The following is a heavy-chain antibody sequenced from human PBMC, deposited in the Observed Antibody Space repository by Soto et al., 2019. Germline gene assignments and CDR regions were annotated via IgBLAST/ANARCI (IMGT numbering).Heavy chain of an antibody. CDR1: GFTFSSYS. CDR2: ISSSSSYI. V-gene: IGHV3-21*01. Sequence: TGGSLRLSCAASGFTFSSYSMNWVRQAPGKGLEWVSSISSSSSYIYYADSVKGRFTIPRDNAKNSLYLQMNSLRAEDTAVYYCARSIISPRGLVVDSWAQGTLVTVSS. D-gene: IGHD3-10*01. CDR3: ARSIISPRGLVVDS. J-gene: IGHJ4*02.